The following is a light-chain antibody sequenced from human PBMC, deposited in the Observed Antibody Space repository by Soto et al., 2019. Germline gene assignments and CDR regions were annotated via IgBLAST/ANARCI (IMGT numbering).Light chain of an antibody. CDR1: QSVAKNY. V-gene: IGKV3-20*01. CDR2: GAS. J-gene: IGKJ4*01. CDR3: QQYASSPLT. Sequence: EIVLTQSPGTLSLSPGERASLSCRASQSVAKNYLAWYQQKPGQALRLLISGASSRATGIPDRFSGSGSGTDFTLTVSRLEAEDFAVYFCQQYASSPLTFGGGTRVEIK.